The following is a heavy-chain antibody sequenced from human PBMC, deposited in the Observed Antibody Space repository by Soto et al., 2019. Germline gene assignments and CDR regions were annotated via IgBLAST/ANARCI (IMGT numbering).Heavy chain of an antibody. J-gene: IGHJ4*02. CDR3: AGHSFPGAGWVGDYFDY. CDR2: IYYSGST. D-gene: IGHD2-8*02. CDR1: GGSISSSSYY. V-gene: IGHV4-39*01. Sequence: QLQLQESGPGLVKPSETLSLTCTVSGGSISSSSYYWGWIRQPPGKGLEWIGSIYYSGSTYYNPSLKSRVSISAATSKNRFSLKLSSVTAALTAVYYCAGHSFPGAGWVGDYFDYWGQGTLVTVSS.